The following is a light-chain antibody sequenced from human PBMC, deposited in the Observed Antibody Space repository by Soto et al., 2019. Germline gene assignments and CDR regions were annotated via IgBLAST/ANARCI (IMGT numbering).Light chain of an antibody. Sequence: ETVMTQSPATLSVSPGERATLYCRASPSVSSNLAWYQQKPGQAPRLLIYGASTRATGIPARFSGSGSGTEFTLTISSLQSEDFAVYYCQQYTHWPRTFGQGTKVDVK. CDR1: PSVSSN. J-gene: IGKJ1*01. V-gene: IGKV3-15*01. CDR3: QQYTHWPRT. CDR2: GAS.